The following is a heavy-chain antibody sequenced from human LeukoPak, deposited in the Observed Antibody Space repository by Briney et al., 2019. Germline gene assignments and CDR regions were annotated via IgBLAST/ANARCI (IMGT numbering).Heavy chain of an antibody. Sequence: SETLSLTRTVSGGSISSYYWSWIRQPPGKGLEWIGYIYYSGSTNYNPSLKSRVTISVDTSKNQFSLKLSSVTAADTAVYYCARGSAAAGQEFDYWGQGTLVTVSS. CDR1: GGSISSYY. J-gene: IGHJ4*02. CDR2: IYYSGST. V-gene: IGHV4-59*01. D-gene: IGHD6-13*01. CDR3: ARGSAAAGQEFDY.